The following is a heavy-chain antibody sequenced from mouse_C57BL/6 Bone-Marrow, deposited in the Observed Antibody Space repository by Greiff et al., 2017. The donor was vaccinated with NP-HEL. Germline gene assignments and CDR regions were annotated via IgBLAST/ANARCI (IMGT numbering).Heavy chain of an antibody. Sequence: QVQLQQPGAELVKPGASVKMSCKASGYTFTSYWITWVKQRPGQGLEWIGDIYPGSGSTNYNEKFKSKATLTVDTSSRTAYMQLSSLTSEDSAVYYCARSIGYYYGSSYDWGQGTTLTVSS. V-gene: IGHV1-55*01. CDR2: IYPGSGST. CDR3: ARSIGYYYGSSYD. CDR1: GYTFTSYW. D-gene: IGHD1-1*01. J-gene: IGHJ2*01.